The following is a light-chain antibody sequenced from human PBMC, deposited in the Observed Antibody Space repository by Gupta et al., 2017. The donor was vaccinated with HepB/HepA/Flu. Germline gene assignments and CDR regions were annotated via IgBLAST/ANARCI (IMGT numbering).Light chain of an antibody. CDR1: QSVNSY. J-gene: IGKJ2*01. CDR3: QLRSNRPPMYT. V-gene: IGKV3-11*01. CDR2: DAS. Sequence: EIVLTQSPATLSLSPGERATLSCRASQSVNSYLAWYQQKPGQAPRLLIYDASNRATGIPARFSGSGSGSDFTLTISSLEPEDCAVYYCQLRSNRPPMYTFGQGTKLEIK.